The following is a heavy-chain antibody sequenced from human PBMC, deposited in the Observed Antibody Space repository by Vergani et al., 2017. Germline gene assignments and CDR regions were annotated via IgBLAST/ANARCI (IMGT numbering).Heavy chain of an antibody. CDR1: GGSFSGYY. CDR2: IYYSGST. D-gene: IGHD3-22*01. J-gene: IGHJ6*03. Sequence: QVQLQQWGAGLLKPSETLSLTCAVYGGSFSGYYWSWIRQPPGKGLEWIGYIYYSGSTNYNPTLKSRVTISVDTSKNQFSLKLSSVTAADTAVYYCGSTDSGYYYYMDVWGQGTTVTVSS. V-gene: IGHV4-34*11. CDR3: GSTDSGYYYYMDV.